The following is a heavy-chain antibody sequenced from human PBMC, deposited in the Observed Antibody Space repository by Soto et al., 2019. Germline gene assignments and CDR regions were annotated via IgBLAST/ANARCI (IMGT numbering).Heavy chain of an antibody. Sequence: GGSLRLSCAASGLTFNRYWMHWVRHTPGKGLVWVSHINTDGSNTNYADSVKGRFTISRDNAKSTLFLQMNSLRDEDTAVYYCAREFCSGGDCYTYYFDPWGQGIPVTVSS. J-gene: IGHJ5*02. CDR1: GLTFNRYW. D-gene: IGHD2-21*02. CDR3: AREFCSGGDCYTYYFDP. V-gene: IGHV3-74*01. CDR2: INTDGSNT.